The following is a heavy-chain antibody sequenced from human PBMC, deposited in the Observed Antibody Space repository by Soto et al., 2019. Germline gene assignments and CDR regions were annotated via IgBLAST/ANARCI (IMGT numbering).Heavy chain of an antibody. CDR1: GFTFSSYA. CDR3: ARALGWYYYYGMDV. CDR2: ISYDGSNK. J-gene: IGHJ6*02. D-gene: IGHD2-15*01. V-gene: IGHV3-30-3*01. Sequence: PGGSLRLSCAASGFTFSSYAMHWVRQAPGKGLEWVAVISYDGSNKYYADSVKGRFTISRDNSKNTLYLQMNSLRAEDTAVYYCARALGWYYYYGMDVWGQGTTVTVSS.